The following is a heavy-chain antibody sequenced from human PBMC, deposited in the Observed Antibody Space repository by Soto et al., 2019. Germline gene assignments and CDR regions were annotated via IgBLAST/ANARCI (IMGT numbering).Heavy chain of an antibody. CDR3: ARMATFGSLNWFDP. CDR1: GYSFTNND. D-gene: IGHD3-16*01. CDR2: MYPGSGDT. Sequence: ASVKVSCKASGYSFTNNDVSWVRQATGQGLEWMGWMYPGSGDTGYAQKFQGRVTMTRDISIATAYMELSSLRSDDTAIYYCARMATFGSLNWFDPWGQGTLVTVSS. V-gene: IGHV1-8*01. J-gene: IGHJ5*02.